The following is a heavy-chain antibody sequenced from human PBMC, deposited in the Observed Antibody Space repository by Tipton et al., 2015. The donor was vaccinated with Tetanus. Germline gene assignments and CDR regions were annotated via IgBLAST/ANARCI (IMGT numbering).Heavy chain of an antibody. J-gene: IGHJ5*02. CDR3: ARGVPYSTTMGSDWFDP. V-gene: IGHV4-34*01. D-gene: IGHD2-2*01. CDR2: VIYDGTS. Sequence: TLSLTCTVSGVSVRSYYWSWIRQSPDKGLEWLGDVIYDGTSYYNPSLNSRAKISLDTSTNQVSLTLTSVTAADTALYYCARGVPYSTTMGSDWFDPWGQGTLVTVSS. CDR1: GVSVRSYY.